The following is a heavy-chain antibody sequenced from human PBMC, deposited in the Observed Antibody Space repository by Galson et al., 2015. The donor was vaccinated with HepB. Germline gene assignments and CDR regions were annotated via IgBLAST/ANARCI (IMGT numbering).Heavy chain of an antibody. Sequence: SLRLSCAASGLTVSTNYMSWVRQAPGKGLEWVSVIYSGGTTYYADSVKGRFTISRDNSKNTLYLEMSSLRAEDTAMYYCVRGGGRYDYETWGQGTLVTVSS. CDR3: VRGGGRYDYET. CDR2: IYSGGTT. J-gene: IGHJ5*02. V-gene: IGHV3-53*01. D-gene: IGHD3-22*01. CDR1: GLTVSTNY.